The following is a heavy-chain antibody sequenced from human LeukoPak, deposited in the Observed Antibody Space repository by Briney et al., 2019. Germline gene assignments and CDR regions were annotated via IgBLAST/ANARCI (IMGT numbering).Heavy chain of an antibody. CDR2: IIPIFGTA. V-gene: IGHV1-69*13. J-gene: IGHJ3*02. Sequence: ASVKVSCKASGGTFSSYAISWVRQAPGQGLEWMGGIIPIFGTANYAQKFQGRVTITADESTGTAYMELSSLRSEDTAVYHCAREVPDNAFDIWGQGTMVTVSS. CDR1: GGTFSSYA. D-gene: IGHD2-2*01. CDR3: AREVPDNAFDI.